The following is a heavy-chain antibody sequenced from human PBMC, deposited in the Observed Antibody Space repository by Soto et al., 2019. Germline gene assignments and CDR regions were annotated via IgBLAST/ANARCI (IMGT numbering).Heavy chain of an antibody. J-gene: IGHJ4*02. Sequence: GGSLRLSCVASGFTFSSYSMNWVRQAPGKGLEWVSYISSSSSTIYYVDSVKGRFTISRDNAKNSVYLQMNSLRDEDTAVYYCARVIAMDLLLHTAPGYWGQGTLVTVS. CDR1: GFTFSSYS. V-gene: IGHV3-48*02. CDR3: ARVIAMDLLLHTAPGY. D-gene: IGHD5-18*01. CDR2: ISSSSSTI.